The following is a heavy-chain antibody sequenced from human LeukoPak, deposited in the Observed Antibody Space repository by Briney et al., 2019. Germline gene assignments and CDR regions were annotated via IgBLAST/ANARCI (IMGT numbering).Heavy chain of an antibody. Sequence: GGSLRLSCAASGFTFSSYAMHWVRQAPGKGLEWVSYISSSSSTIYYADSVKGRFTISRDNAKNSLYLQMNSLRDEDTAVYYCAKLSGWAAYWYFDLWGRGTLVTVSS. J-gene: IGHJ2*01. CDR2: ISSSSSTI. V-gene: IGHV3-48*02. D-gene: IGHD6-19*01. CDR3: AKLSGWAAYWYFDL. CDR1: GFTFSSYA.